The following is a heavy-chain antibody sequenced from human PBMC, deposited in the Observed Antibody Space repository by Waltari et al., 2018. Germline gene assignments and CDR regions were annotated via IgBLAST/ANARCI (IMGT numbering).Heavy chain of an antibody. CDR1: GYSISSGYY. J-gene: IGHJ5*02. V-gene: IGHV4-38-2*02. Sequence: QVQLQESGPGLVKPSETLSLTCAVSGYSISSGYYWGWIRQPPGKGLEWIGSIYHSGRTYYNPSLKSRVPISVDTSKNQFSLKLSSVTAADTAVYYCARDRPNWGYGDYLVPFDPWGQGTLVTVSS. CDR3: ARDRPNWGYGDYLVPFDP. D-gene: IGHD4-17*01. CDR2: IYHSGRT.